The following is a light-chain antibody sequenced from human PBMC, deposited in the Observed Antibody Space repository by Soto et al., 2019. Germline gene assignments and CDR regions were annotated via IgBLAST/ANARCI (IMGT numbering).Light chain of an antibody. CDR1: SSDFGNYNL. V-gene: IGLV2-23*02. Sequence: QSVLTQPASVSGSPGQSITISCTGTSSDFGNYNLVSWNQQHPGKVPKLILFEVNKRPSGVSGRFSGSKSGNTASLTISGLQAEDEADYYCCSFTSSNTHVFGTGTKVTVL. J-gene: IGLJ1*01. CDR2: EVN. CDR3: CSFTSSNTHV.